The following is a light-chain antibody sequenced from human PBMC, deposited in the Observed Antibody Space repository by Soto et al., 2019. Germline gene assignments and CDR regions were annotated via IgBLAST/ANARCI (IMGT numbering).Light chain of an antibody. CDR1: SSNIGSNT. V-gene: IGLV1-44*01. CDR3: AAWVDSLNSRV. J-gene: IGLJ3*02. CDR2: SNN. Sequence: QSVLTQPPSASGTPGQRVTISCSGSSSNIGSNTVNWYQQLPGTAPKLLIYSNNQRPSGVPDRFSGSKSGTSASLAISGLQSEDEADYYCAAWVDSLNSRVFGGGTKLTVL.